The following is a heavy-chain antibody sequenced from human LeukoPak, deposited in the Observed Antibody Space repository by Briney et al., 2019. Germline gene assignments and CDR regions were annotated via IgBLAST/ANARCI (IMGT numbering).Heavy chain of an antibody. Sequence: GGSRRLSCAASGFTFDDYGMSWVRQAPGKGLEWVSGINWNGGSTGYADSVKGRFTISRDNAKNSLYLQMNSLRAEDTALYYCARGYCSGGSCSSSYFDYWGQGTLVTVSS. V-gene: IGHV3-20*04. CDR2: INWNGGST. D-gene: IGHD2-15*01. CDR1: GFTFDDYG. CDR3: ARGYCSGGSCSSSYFDY. J-gene: IGHJ4*02.